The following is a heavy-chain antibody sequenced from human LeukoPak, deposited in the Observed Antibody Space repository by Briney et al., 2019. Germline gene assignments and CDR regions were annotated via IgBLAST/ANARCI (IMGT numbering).Heavy chain of an antibody. J-gene: IGHJ4*02. V-gene: IGHV3-73*01. Sequence: PGGSLKLSCAASGFTFSGSAMHWVRQASGKGLEWVGRIKSKAEDYATAFAPSVRGRFTISRDDSKNTAHLQMNSLKTEDTAVYYCTRLNKGDIGAADYWGQGTMVTVSS. CDR1: GFTFSGSA. D-gene: IGHD6-13*01. CDR3: TRLNKGDIGAADY. CDR2: IKSKAEDYAT.